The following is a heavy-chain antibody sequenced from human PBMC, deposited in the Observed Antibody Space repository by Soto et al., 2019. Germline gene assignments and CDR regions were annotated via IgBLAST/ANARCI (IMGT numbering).Heavy chain of an antibody. Sequence: PGGSLRLSCAASGFTFSSYAMSWVRQAPGKGLEWVSAISGSGGSTYYADSVKGRFTISRDNSKNTLYLQMNSLRAEDTAVYYCAECSGFLITGTTLVWGQGTLVTVSS. CDR3: AECSGFLITGTTLV. V-gene: IGHV3-23*01. CDR2: ISGSGGST. CDR1: GFTFSSYA. D-gene: IGHD1-7*01. J-gene: IGHJ4*02.